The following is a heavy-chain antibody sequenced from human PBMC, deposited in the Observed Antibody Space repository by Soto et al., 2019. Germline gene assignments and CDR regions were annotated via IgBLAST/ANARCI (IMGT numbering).Heavy chain of an antibody. J-gene: IGHJ6*02. CDR2: MNPNSGNT. CDR3: ARGRSCGSGKCREPGV. CDR1: GYTFTRFD. V-gene: IGHV1-8*02. D-gene: IGHD2-21*01. Sequence: ASVKVSCKASGYTFTRFDLNCVRQATGQGLEWVGWMNPNSGNTGYAQRFQGRVTMTRNTSISTAYMELSSLTSEDTAVYYCARGRSCGSGKCREPGVWGQGTTVTVSS.